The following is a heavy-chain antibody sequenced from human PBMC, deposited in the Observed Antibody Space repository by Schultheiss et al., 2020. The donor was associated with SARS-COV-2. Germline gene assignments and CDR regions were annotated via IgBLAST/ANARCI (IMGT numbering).Heavy chain of an antibody. Sequence: LRLSCTVSGGSISSYYWSWIRQHPGKGLEWIGYIYYSGSTYYNPSLKSRVTISVDTSKNQFSLKLSSVTAADTAVYYCARERGIAVAGTRDYYYYYGMDVWGQGTTVTVSS. CDR1: GGSISSYY. CDR2: IYYSGST. CDR3: ARERGIAVAGTRDYYYYYGMDV. V-gene: IGHV4-31*03. J-gene: IGHJ6*02. D-gene: IGHD6-19*01.